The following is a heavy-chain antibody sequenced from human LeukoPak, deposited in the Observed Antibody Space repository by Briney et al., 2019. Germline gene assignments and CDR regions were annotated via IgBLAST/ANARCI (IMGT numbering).Heavy chain of an antibody. CDR1: GGTFSSYA. J-gene: IGHJ5*02. CDR2: IIPIFGTA. CDR3: SRELSRAYYDFWSGPDNNWFDP. Sequence: SVKVSCKASGGTFSSYAISWVRQAPGQGLEWMGGIIPIFGTANYAQKFQGRVTITADESTSTAYMELSSLRSEDTAVYYCSRELSRAYYDFWSGPDNNWFDPWGQGTLVTVSS. D-gene: IGHD3-3*01. V-gene: IGHV1-69*13.